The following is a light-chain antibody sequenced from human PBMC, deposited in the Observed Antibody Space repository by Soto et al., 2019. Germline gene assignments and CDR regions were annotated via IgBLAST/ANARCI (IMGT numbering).Light chain of an antibody. CDR2: GAS. CDR1: QSVSSSY. Sequence: EIVLTQSPGTLSLSPGERATLSCRASQSVSSSYLAWYHQKPGQVPRLLIYGASSRATGIPDRFSGSGSGTDFTLSISRLEPADLAVYYCQQYGSSPITFGQGTRLEIK. J-gene: IGKJ5*01. V-gene: IGKV3-20*01. CDR3: QQYGSSPIT.